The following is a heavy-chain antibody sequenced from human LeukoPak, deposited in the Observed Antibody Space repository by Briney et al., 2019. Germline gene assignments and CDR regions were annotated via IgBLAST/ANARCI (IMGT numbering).Heavy chain of an antibody. Sequence: SVKVSCKASGGTFSSYAISWVRQAPGQGLEWMGGIIPIFGTANYAQKFQGRVTITADESTSTAYMELSSLRSEDTAVYYCAYNPGIAAAGALDCWGQGTLVTVSS. D-gene: IGHD6-13*01. CDR2: IIPIFGTA. V-gene: IGHV1-69*13. CDR1: GGTFSSYA. J-gene: IGHJ4*02. CDR3: AYNPGIAAAGALDC.